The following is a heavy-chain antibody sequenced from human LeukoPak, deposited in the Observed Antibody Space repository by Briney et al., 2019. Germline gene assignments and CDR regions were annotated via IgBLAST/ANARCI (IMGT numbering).Heavy chain of an antibody. D-gene: IGHD6-13*01. J-gene: IGHJ4*02. CDR1: GYTLTSYG. CDR3: ARAYRSGYLAAAGTFDY. Sequence: GASVKVSCKASGYTLTSYGINWVRQAPGQGLEWMGWISAYNGETNYAQKFQGRVTITADESTSTAYMELSSLRSEDTAVYYCARAYRSGYLAAAGTFDYWGQGTLVTVSS. CDR2: ISAYNGET. V-gene: IGHV1-18*01.